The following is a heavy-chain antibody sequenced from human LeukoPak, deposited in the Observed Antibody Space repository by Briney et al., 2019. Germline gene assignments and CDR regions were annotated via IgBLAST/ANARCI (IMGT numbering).Heavy chain of an antibody. CDR1: GYTFTSYG. V-gene: IGHV1-18*01. CDR3: ARGGMHCSSTSCYGMDV. D-gene: IGHD2-2*01. Sequence: ASVKVSCMASGYTFTSYGISWVRQAPGQGLEWMGWISAYNGNTNYAQKLQGRVTMTTDTSTSTAYMELRSLRSDDTAVYYCARGGMHCSSTSCYGMDVWGQGTTVTVSS. CDR2: ISAYNGNT. J-gene: IGHJ6*02.